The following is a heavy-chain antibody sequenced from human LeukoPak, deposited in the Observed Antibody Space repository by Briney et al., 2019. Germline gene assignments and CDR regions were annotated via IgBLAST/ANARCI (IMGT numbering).Heavy chain of an antibody. Sequence: SETLSLTCTVSGGSISSYYWSWIRQPPGKGLEWIGYIYYSGSTNYNPSLKSRVTISVDTSKNQFSLKLSSVTAADTAVYYCARGHCGSTICYLDYWGQGTLVTVSS. D-gene: IGHD2-2*01. CDR2: IYYSGST. CDR1: GGSISSYY. J-gene: IGHJ4*02. V-gene: IGHV4-59*01. CDR3: ARGHCGSTICYLDY.